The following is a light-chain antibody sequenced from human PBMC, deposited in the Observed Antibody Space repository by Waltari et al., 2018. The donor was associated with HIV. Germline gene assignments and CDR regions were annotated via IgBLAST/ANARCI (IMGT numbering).Light chain of an antibody. J-gene: IGKJ4*01. V-gene: IGKV4-1*01. CDR3: QQYYGTPLT. CDR2: WAS. CDR1: QSVLYNSNNKNY. Sequence: DIVMTQSPDSLAVSLGERATINCKSSQSVLYNSNNKNYLAWYQRKPEQPPKLLIYWASTRESGVPDRFSGSGSGTDFTLTISSLQAEDVAVYYCQQYYGTPLTFGGGTKVEIK.